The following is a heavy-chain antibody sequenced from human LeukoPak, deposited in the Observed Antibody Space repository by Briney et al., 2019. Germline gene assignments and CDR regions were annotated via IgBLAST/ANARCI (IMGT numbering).Heavy chain of an antibody. V-gene: IGHV1-18*01. Sequence: ASVKVSCKASGYTFTSYGISWVRQAPGQGLEWMGWISAYNGNTNYAQKLQGRVTMTTDTSTSTAYMELRSLRSDDTAVYSCAREMIVVVTATYYFDYWGQGTLVTVSS. J-gene: IGHJ4*02. D-gene: IGHD2-21*02. CDR2: ISAYNGNT. CDR3: AREMIVVVTATYYFDY. CDR1: GYTFTSYG.